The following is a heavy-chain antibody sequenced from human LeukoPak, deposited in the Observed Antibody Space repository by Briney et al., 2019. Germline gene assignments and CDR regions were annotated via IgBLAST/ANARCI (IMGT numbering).Heavy chain of an antibody. CDR2: IIPIYGTA. D-gene: IGHD6-13*01. CDR1: GGTFSSYA. Sequence: SVKVSCKASGGTFSSYAISWVRQAPGQGLEWMGGIIPIYGTANYAQKFQGRVTITADESTSTAYMELSSLRSEDTAVYYCARQSYNSSPFDYWGQGTLVTVSS. CDR3: ARQSYNSSPFDY. V-gene: IGHV1-69*01. J-gene: IGHJ4*02.